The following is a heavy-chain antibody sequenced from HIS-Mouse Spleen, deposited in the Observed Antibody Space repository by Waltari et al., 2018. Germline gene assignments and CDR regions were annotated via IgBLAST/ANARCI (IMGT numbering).Heavy chain of an antibody. CDR2: ISYDGSNK. D-gene: IGHD6-13*01. J-gene: IGHJ5*02. CDR1: GFTFSSYG. Sequence: QVQLVESGGGVVQPGRSLRLSCAASGFTFSSYGMHWVRQAPGKGLEWVAVISYDGSNKYYADCVKGRFTISRDNSKNTLYLQMNSLRAEDTAVYYCAKEYSSSHNWFDPWGQGTLVTVSS. CDR3: AKEYSSSHNWFDP. V-gene: IGHV3-30*18.